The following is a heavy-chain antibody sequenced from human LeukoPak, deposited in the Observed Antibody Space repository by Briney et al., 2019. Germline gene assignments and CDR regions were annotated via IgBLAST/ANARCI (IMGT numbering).Heavy chain of an antibody. J-gene: IGHJ4*02. CDR1: GGSISSYY. CDR2: IYTSGST. V-gene: IGHV4-4*07. CDR3: ARGPPYGGYMAY. Sequence: SETLSLTCTVSGGSISSYYWSWIRQPAGKGLEWIGRIYTSGSTNYNPSLKSRVTMSVDTSKNQFPLKLSSVTAADTAVYYCARGPPYGGYMAYWGQGTLVTVSS. D-gene: IGHD5-12*01.